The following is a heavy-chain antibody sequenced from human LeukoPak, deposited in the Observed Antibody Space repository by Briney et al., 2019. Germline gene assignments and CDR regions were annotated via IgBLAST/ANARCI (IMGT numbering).Heavy chain of an antibody. V-gene: IGHV3-30*02. J-gene: IGHJ5*02. CDR1: GFTFSNFG. D-gene: IGHD6-19*01. CDR2: IRYDGSNN. Sequence: GGSLRLSCVASGFTFSNFGMHWVSQAPGKGLEWLSFIRYDGSNNYHADSVKGRFSISRDNSKNTLHLQMNTLRPDDTAVYYCARTAVAGTLRWFDLWGQGTLVIVSS. CDR3: ARTAVAGTLRWFDL.